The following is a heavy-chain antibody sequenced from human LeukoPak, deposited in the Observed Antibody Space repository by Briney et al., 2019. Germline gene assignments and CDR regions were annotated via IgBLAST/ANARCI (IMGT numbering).Heavy chain of an antibody. CDR2: IRSKAYGGRP. V-gene: IGHV3-49*04. CDR3: TRVNYYDSSSFYYGYFDY. Sequence: GRSLRLSCTASGFTFGNHAMSWVRQAPGKGLEWVGFIRSKAYGGRPDYAASVQGRFTITRDDSESIAYLQMNSLKTEDTGVYYCTRVNYYDSSSFYYGYFDYWGQGTLVTVS. CDR1: GFTFGNHA. J-gene: IGHJ4*02. D-gene: IGHD3-22*01.